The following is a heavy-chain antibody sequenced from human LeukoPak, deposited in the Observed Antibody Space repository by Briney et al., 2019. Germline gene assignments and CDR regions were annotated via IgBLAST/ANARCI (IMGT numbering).Heavy chain of an antibody. V-gene: IGHV4-39*01. CDR1: GGTVSSSSYY. CDR2: IYYSGST. Sequence: SETLSLTCNVSGGTVSSSSYYWGWIRQPPGKGLEWIGTIYYSGSTYYSPSLKSRVTISVDSSKNQFSLKLNSVTAADTAVYYCARPRDVIVVAIGRVPDAFDIWGQGTMVTVS. CDR3: ARPRDVIVVAIGRVPDAFDI. J-gene: IGHJ3*02. D-gene: IGHD3-22*01.